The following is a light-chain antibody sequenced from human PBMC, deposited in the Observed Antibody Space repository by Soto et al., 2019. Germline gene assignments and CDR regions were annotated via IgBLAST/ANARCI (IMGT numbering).Light chain of an antibody. CDR3: QQRSNWPYT. CDR1: QSFRVL. Sequence: EVVLTQSPVTLYFSPGERATLSCRASQSFRVLLAWYQQKPGQAPRFLIYDAYNMATGIPPRFSGSGSGTDFNLTISRLDTEDFAVYDCQQRSNWPYTFGQGTKVDIK. V-gene: IGKV3-11*01. J-gene: IGKJ2*01. CDR2: DAY.